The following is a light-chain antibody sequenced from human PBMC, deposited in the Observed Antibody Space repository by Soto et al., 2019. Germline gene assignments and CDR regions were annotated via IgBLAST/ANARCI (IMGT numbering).Light chain of an antibody. V-gene: IGKV1-39*01. Sequence: DIQMTQSLSSLSASVGDSVTITCGASQSISNSLTWYQQKPGKAPKFLIYVASTLQRGVPSRFTGSGSGTDFTLTISSLQPEDFATYYCQQTFSPPYSFGQGTKLEIK. CDR2: VAS. J-gene: IGKJ2*01. CDR1: QSISNS. CDR3: QQTFSPPYS.